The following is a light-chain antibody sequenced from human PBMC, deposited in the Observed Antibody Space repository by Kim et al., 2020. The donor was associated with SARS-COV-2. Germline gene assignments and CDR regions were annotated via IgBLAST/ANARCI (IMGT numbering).Light chain of an antibody. V-gene: IGKV1-5*01. CDR3: QQNSNRWT. Sequence: GDKVTITCRASQSISGGVAWYQQKPGKAPKLLIYDAFSLERGVPSRFSGSGSGTDFTFIVSSLQPDGFATYYCQQNSNRWTFGQGTKV. CDR2: DAF. J-gene: IGKJ1*01. CDR1: QSISGG.